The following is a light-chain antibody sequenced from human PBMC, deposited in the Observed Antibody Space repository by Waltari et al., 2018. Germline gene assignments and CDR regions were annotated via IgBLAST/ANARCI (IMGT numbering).Light chain of an antibody. CDR2: EVT. Sequence: QSGLTQPASVSGSPGQSITIPCTGTSRDVGNYNLVSWYQHHPGKAPKLIIYEVTKRTSGVSDRFSASKSANTASLTISGLQTEDEADYYCCSYAGLGTYVFGTGTKVTVL. J-gene: IGLJ1*01. CDR3: CSYAGLGTYV. CDR1: SRDVGNYNL. V-gene: IGLV2-23*02.